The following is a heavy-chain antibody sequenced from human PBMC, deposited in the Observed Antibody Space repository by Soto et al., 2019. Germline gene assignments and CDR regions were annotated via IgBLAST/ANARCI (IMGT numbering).Heavy chain of an antibody. D-gene: IGHD2-15*01. Sequence: KCGGWIRQPPGKALEWLARIDWDDDKYYSTSLKTRLTISKDTSKNQVVLTMTNMDPVDTAFFFHAEYLIGYVRSVLEFRGNGTLDPGTS. J-gene: IGHJ6*04. V-gene: IGHV2-70*11. CDR3: AEYLIGYVRSVLEF. CDR1: KC. CDR2: IDWDDDK.